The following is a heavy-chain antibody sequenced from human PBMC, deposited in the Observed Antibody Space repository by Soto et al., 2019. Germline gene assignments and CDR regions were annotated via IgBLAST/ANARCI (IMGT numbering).Heavy chain of an antibody. CDR3: ARDRGPSSGYYPYWFDP. Sequence: SVKVSCKASGGTFSSYAITWVRQAPGQGLEWMGGIIPIFGTANYAQKFQARVTITADESTSTAYMELSSLRSEDTAVYYCARDRGPSSGYYPYWFDPWGRGTLVTVSS. CDR1: GGTFSSYA. CDR2: IIPIFGTA. V-gene: IGHV1-69*13. J-gene: IGHJ5*02. D-gene: IGHD3-22*01.